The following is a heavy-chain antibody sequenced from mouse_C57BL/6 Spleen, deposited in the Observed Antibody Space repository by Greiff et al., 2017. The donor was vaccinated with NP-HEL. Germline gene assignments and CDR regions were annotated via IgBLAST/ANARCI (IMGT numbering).Heavy chain of an antibody. CDR3: ARSYYGSSYGYFDV. CDR1: GYSITSDY. J-gene: IGHJ1*03. Sequence: EVHLVESGPGLAKPSQTLSLTCSVTGYSITSDYWNWIRKFPGNKLEYMGYISYSGSTYSNPSLKSRISITRDTSKNQYYLQLNSVTTEDTATYYCARSYYGSSYGYFDVWGTGTTVTVAS. D-gene: IGHD1-1*01. CDR2: ISYSGST. V-gene: IGHV3-8*01.